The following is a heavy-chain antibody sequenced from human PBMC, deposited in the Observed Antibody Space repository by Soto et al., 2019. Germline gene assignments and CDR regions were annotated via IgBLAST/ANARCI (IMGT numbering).Heavy chain of an antibody. CDR3: ARDHRGRFFPVAGSKQYGMDV. Sequence: PGGSLRLSCAASGFTFSSYSMNWVRQAPGKGLEWVSSISSSSSYIYYADSVKGRFTISRDNAKNSLYLQMNSLRAEDTAVYYCARDHRGRFFPVAGSKQYGMDVWGQGTTVTVSS. D-gene: IGHD3-3*01. CDR1: GFTFSSYS. J-gene: IGHJ6*02. CDR2: ISSSSSYI. V-gene: IGHV3-21*01.